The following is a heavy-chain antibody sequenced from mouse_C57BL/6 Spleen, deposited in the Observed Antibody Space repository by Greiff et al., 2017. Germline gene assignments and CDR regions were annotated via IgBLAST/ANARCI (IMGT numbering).Heavy chain of an antibody. CDR3: TRAYSNYKYYFDY. V-gene: IGHV5-9-1*02. CDR2: ISSGGDYI. J-gene: IGHJ2*01. D-gene: IGHD2-5*01. CDR1: GFTFSSYA. Sequence: EVMLVESGEGLVKPGGSLKLSCAASGFTFSSYAMSWVRQTPEKRLEWVAYISSGGDYIYYADTVKGRFTISRDIARNTLYLQMSSLKSEDTAMYYCTRAYSNYKYYFDYWGQGTTLTVSS.